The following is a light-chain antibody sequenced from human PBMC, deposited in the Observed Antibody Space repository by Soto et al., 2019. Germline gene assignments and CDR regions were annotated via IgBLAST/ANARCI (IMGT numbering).Light chain of an antibody. Sequence: DIQMTQSPSSLSASVGDRVTITCRASQSISSYLNWYQQKPGKAPKLLISAASSLQSGVPSRFSGSGSGTDFTLTISSLQPEDFATYYCQQSYSSLHTFGQGTKVDIK. CDR3: QQSYSSLHT. V-gene: IGKV1-39*01. J-gene: IGKJ1*01. CDR2: AAS. CDR1: QSISSY.